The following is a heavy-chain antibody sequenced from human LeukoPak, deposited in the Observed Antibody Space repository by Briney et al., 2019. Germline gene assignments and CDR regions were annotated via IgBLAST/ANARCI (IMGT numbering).Heavy chain of an antibody. CDR2: ISGSGGST. V-gene: IGHV3-23*01. D-gene: IGHD2-15*01. CDR1: GFTFSSYA. Sequence: GGSLRLYCAASGFTFSSYAMSWVRQAPGKGLEWVSAISGSGGSTYYADSVKGRFTISSDNSKNTLYLQMNSLRAEDTAVYYCAKDPGVGYCSGGSCYGEDYWGQGTLVTVSS. CDR3: AKDPGVGYCSGGSCYGEDY. J-gene: IGHJ4*02.